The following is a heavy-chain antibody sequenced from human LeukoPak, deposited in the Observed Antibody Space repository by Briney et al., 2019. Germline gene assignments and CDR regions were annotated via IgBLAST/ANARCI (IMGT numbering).Heavy chain of an antibody. D-gene: IGHD6-13*01. CDR1: GYTFTSYG. CDR2: ISAYNGNT. CDR3: ARAGKLQSHSSSDFDY. V-gene: IGHV1-18*01. Sequence: GASVKVSCKASGYTFTSYGISWVRQAPGQGLEWMGWISAYNGNTNYAQKLQGRVTMTTDTSTSTAYMELRSLRSDDTAVYYCARAGKLQSHSSSDFDYWGQGTLVTVSS. J-gene: IGHJ4*02.